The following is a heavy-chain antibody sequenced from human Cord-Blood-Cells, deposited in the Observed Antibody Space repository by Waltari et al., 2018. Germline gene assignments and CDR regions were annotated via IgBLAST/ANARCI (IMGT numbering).Heavy chain of an antibody. CDR3: ARGGDTIFGVVIIPHFDY. J-gene: IGHJ4*02. CDR2: INPNSGGT. CDR1: GYTFTGYY. V-gene: IGHV1-2*02. Sequence: QVQLVQSGAEVKKPGASVKVSCKASGYTFTGYYMPWVRQAPGQGREWMGWINPNSGGTNYAQKFQGRVTMTRDTSISTAYMELSRLRSDDTAVYYCARGGDTIFGVVIIPHFDYWGQGTLVTVSS. D-gene: IGHD3-3*01.